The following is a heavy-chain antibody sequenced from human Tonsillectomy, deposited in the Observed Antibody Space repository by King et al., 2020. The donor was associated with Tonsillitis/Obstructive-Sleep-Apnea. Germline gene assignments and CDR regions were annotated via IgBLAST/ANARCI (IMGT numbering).Heavy chain of an antibody. J-gene: IGHJ4*02. CDR3: ARVLAMTDAYFDY. Sequence: QLVQSGAEVKKPGASVKVSCKASGYIFTTYGMSWVRQAPGQGLEWMGWISAYNGNTNYTQKFQGRVTMTTDTSTSTANMEVRSLRSDDTAVYYCARVLAMTDAYFDYWGQGTLVTVSS. D-gene: IGHD3-3*02. CDR2: ISAYNGNT. V-gene: IGHV1-18*01. CDR1: GYIFTTYG.